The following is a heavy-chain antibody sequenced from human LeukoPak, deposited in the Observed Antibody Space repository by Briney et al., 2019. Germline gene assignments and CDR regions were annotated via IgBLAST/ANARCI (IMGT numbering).Heavy chain of an antibody. J-gene: IGHJ6*03. V-gene: IGHV4-34*01. CDR2: MNPSGST. D-gene: IGHD3-22*01. CDR1: GGSFSGYY. CDR3: ARGRQDVTMIVVVMTAVSYYLDV. Sequence: KASETLSLTCAVYGGSFSGYYWTWIRQTPEKGLEWIGEMNPSGSTSYNPSLKSRVTISVDTSKNQFSLKLSSVTAADTAVYYCARGRQDVTMIVVVMTAVSYYLDVWGKGTTVTV.